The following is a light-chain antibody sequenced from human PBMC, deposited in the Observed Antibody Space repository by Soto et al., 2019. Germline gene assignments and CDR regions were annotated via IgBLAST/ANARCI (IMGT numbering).Light chain of an antibody. J-gene: IGKJ2*01. CDR1: QSVNNN. Sequence: IVMTQSPATLSVSPGERATLSCRASQSVNNNLAWYQQKPGQAPSLLIYAASIRATGTPVRFSGSGSGTEFTLTISSLRPEDFAVYYCQQYTDRPPTYTFGQGTRLEI. CDR2: AAS. CDR3: QQYTDRPPTYT. V-gene: IGKV3-15*01.